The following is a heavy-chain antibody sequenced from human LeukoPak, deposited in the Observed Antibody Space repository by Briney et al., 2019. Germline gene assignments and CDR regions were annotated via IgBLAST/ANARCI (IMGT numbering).Heavy chain of an antibody. Sequence: GGSLRLSCAASGFTFSRYSMNWVRQAPGKGLEWVSSINSSSSYRYYADSVKGRFTISRDNAKNSLHLQMNSLRAEDTAVYYCMSYAGRSDDYWGQGTLVTVSS. CDR1: GFTFSRYS. J-gene: IGHJ4*02. CDR3: MSYAGRSDDY. CDR2: INSSSSYR. V-gene: IGHV3-21*01. D-gene: IGHD3-16*01.